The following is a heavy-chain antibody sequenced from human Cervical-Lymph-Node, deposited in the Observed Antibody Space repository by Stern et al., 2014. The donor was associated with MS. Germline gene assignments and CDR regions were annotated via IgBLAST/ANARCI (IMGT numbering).Heavy chain of an antibody. CDR3: ARGELKEGLVRGMDV. V-gene: IGHV1-69*01. J-gene: IGHJ6*02. CDR2: IIPIFGTA. D-gene: IGHD1-26*01. Sequence: QMQLVQPGAEVKKPGSSVKVSCKASGSTFSSYAISWVRQPPEHGLDWMGGIIPIFGTATYAQKFDGSVTLTADESTRTAYRQLSSLRSEDKAVYYCARGELKEGLVRGMDVWGQGTTVMVSS. CDR1: GSTFSSYA.